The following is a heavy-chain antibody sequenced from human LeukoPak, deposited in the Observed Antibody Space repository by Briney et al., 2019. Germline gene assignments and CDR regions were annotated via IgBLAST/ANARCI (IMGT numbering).Heavy chain of an antibody. CDR3: ARDIVGAT. V-gene: IGHV3-53*01. D-gene: IGHD1-26*01. J-gene: IGHJ5*02. Sequence: PGGSLRLSCSASGFIFSSYTMYWVRQAPGKGLEWVSDIYRSGNINYADSVKGRFTISRDNSKNTLYLQMNSLRAEDTAIYYCARDIVGATWGQGTLVIVSS. CDR2: IYRSGNI. CDR1: GFIFSSYT.